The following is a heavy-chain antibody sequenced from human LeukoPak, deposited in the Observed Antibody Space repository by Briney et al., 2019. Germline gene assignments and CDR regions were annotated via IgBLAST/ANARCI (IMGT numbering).Heavy chain of an antibody. CDR1: GYTFTSYG. J-gene: IGHJ4*02. V-gene: IGHV1-18*01. CDR2: ISAYNGNT. Sequence: ASVKVSCKASGYTFTSYGISWVRQAPGQGLEWMGWISAYNGNTNYAQKLQGRVTITADESTSTAYMELSSLRSEDTAVYYCAGGGYYDSSGYYGYWGQGTLVTVSS. CDR3: AGGGYYDSSGYYGY. D-gene: IGHD3-22*01.